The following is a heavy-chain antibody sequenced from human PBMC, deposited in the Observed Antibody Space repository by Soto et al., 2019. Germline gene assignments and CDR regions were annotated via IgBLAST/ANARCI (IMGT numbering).Heavy chain of an antibody. V-gene: IGHV4-59*08. J-gene: IGHJ4*02. CDR3: ARGGGMVTQHLDLDH. Sequence: SETLSLTCTVSGGSISSYYWSWIRQPPGKGLEWIAYIAYSGSTDYNPSLKSRVTISVVTSKNQFSLKLSSVTAADTAVYYCARGGGMVTQHLDLDHWGQGSLVTVSS. CDR1: GGSISSYY. D-gene: IGHD2-15*01. CDR2: IAYSGST.